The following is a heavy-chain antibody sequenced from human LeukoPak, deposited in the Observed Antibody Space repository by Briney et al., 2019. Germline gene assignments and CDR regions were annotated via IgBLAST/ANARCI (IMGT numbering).Heavy chain of an antibody. Sequence: PPGGSLRLSCAASGFIFKSYWISSVRQAPGKVLEWVASIKQDGSEENYVDSVRGRFTISRDNAKKSLYLQMNSLRAEDTAVYYCARDKSVGATTGSFDYWGQGTLVTVSS. V-gene: IGHV3-7*03. D-gene: IGHD1-26*01. J-gene: IGHJ4*02. CDR3: ARDKSVGATTGSFDY. CDR2: IKQDGSEE. CDR1: GFIFKSYW.